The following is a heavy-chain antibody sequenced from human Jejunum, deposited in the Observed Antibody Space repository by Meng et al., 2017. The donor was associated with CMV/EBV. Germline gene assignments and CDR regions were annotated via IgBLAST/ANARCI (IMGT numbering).Heavy chain of an antibody. Sequence: QVHLLQAGVEVKKPGASVRVSCEASGYTFASYGISWLRQAPGQGLEWMGWFVNNVDTYSAQKFQGRVTMTTDTHTSTAFMELRSLRSDDTAVYYCARGTPGRSYSDYWGQGTLVTVSS. CDR1: GYTFASYG. V-gene: IGHV1-18*01. CDR2: FVNNVDT. J-gene: IGHJ4*02. CDR3: ARGTPGRSYSDY. D-gene: IGHD3-10*01.